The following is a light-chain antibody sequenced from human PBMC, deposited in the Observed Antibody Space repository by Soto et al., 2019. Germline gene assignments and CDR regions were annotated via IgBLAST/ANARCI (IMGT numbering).Light chain of an antibody. CDR2: GAS. CDR3: LQHNTFPLS. V-gene: IGKV1-17*03. J-gene: IGKJ4*01. CDR1: QGISHY. Sequence: DIRMTQSPSAMSASVGDRVTITCRASQGISHYLAWFQQRPGQVPKRLIYGASTLHSGVPSRFSGSGSGTEFTLTISSLQPEDFGTYYCLQHNTFPLSFGGGTKVEMK.